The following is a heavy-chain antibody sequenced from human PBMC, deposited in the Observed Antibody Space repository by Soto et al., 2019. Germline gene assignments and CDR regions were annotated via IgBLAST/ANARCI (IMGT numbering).Heavy chain of an antibody. V-gene: IGHV4-34*01. CDR2: INHSGST. D-gene: IGHD2-15*01. CDR1: GGSFSGYY. CDR3: ARGSAALPPYYYYYYGMDV. Sequence: SETLSLTCAVYGGSFSGYYWSWIRQPPGKGLEWIGEINHSGSTNYNPSLKSRVTISVDTSKNQFSLKLSSVTAADTAVYYCARGSAALPPYYYYYYGMDVWGQGTVVTVSS. J-gene: IGHJ6*02.